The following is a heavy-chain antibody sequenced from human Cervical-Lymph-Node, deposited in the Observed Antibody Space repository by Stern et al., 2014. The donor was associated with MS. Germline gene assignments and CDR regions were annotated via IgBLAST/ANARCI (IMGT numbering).Heavy chain of an antibody. CDR1: GSPFTSYG. D-gene: IGHD2-2*01. Sequence: QVQLVQSGAEVKKPGASVKVSCKASGSPFTSYGISWVRQAPGPGLEWMGWISAYYGYPNYAQPLQGRANMTTDTSTSTAYMELRSLRSDDTAVYYCARGGYCSSTSCYATYFYYYYGMDVWGQGTTVTVSS. J-gene: IGHJ6*02. V-gene: IGHV1-18*04. CDR2: ISAYYGYP. CDR3: ARGGYCSSTSCYATYFYYYYGMDV.